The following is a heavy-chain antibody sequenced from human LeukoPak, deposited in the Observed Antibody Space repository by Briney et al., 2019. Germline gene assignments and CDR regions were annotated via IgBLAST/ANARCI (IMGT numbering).Heavy chain of an antibody. Sequence: GGSLRLSCAASGFTFSTYGMHWVRQAPGKGLEWVAFIRSDGSTKYFADSVKGRFTISRDNSKNSLYLQMNSLRAEDTAVYYCAKDQLLGGSYTFDYWGQGTLVTVSS. CDR2: IRSDGSTK. D-gene: IGHD1-26*01. CDR1: GFTFSTYG. J-gene: IGHJ4*02. CDR3: AKDQLLGGSYTFDY. V-gene: IGHV3-30*02.